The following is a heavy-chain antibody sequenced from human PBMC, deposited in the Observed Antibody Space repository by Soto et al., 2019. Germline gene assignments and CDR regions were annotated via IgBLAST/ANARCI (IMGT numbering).Heavy chain of an antibody. V-gene: IGHV1-46*01. CDR3: ARTLGYFDI. CDR1: GYPFTTHY. CDR2: INPSDGRT. J-gene: IGHJ4*02. Sequence: QVQVVQSGAEVKKPGASVKISCEASGYPFTTHYMHWVRQAPGEGLEWMGTINPSDGRTTYEQTFRGRLILTRDTSTRTVYMELSSLRFEDTAMYYCARTLGYFDIWGQGTLVTVSS.